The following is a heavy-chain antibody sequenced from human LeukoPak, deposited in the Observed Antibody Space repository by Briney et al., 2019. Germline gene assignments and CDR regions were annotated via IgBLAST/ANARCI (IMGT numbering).Heavy chain of an antibody. V-gene: IGHV1-46*01. CDR1: GYTFTSYY. Sequence: GASVKVSCKASGYTFTSYYMHWVRQAPGQGLEWMGIINPSGGSTGYAQKFQGRVTMTRDTSTSTVYMELSSLRSEDTAVYYCARKYYADWYFDLWGRGTLVTVSS. CDR2: INPSGGST. CDR3: ARKYYADWYFDL. J-gene: IGHJ2*01. D-gene: IGHD2-2*01.